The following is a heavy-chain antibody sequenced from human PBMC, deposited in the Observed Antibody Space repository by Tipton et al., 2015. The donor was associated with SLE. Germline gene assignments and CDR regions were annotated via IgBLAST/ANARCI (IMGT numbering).Heavy chain of an antibody. CDR2: IYTTGST. V-gene: IGHV4-4*09. D-gene: IGHD3-3*01. Sequence: TLSLTCTVSGGSISDYYWSWIRQPPGRGLEWIGYIYTTGSTIYNPSFKSRVTISVDTSKNHFSLRLSSVTAADTAVYYCARQNKYYDFWSQGTLVTVSS. CDR1: GGSISDYY. CDR3: ARQNKYYDF. J-gene: IGHJ4*02.